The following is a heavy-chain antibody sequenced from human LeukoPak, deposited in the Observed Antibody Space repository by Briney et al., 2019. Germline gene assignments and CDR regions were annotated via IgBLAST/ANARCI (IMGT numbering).Heavy chain of an antibody. V-gene: IGHV3-23*01. CDR3: ARRRNTLFDY. J-gene: IGHJ4*02. CDR1: GFTFSSYA. Sequence: PGGSLRLSCAASGFTFSSYAMSWVRQAPGKGLEWVSAISGSGGSTYYADSVKGRFTISRDNAKNSLYLQMNSLRAEDTAVYYCARRRNTLFDYWGQGTLVTVSS. CDR2: ISGSGGST. D-gene: IGHD3-16*01.